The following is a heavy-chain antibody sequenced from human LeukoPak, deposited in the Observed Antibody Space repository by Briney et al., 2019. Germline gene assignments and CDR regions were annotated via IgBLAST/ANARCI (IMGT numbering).Heavy chain of an antibody. J-gene: IGHJ3*02. D-gene: IGHD3-3*01. CDR1: GGSISSYY. V-gene: IGHV4-59*08. CDR2: IYYSGST. CDR3: ARTIFMEAFDI. Sequence: PSETLSLTCTVSGGSISSYYWSWIRQPPGKGLEWIGYIYYSGSTNYNPSLKSRVTISVDTSKNQFSLKLSSVTAADTAVYYCARTIFMEAFDIWGQGTMVTVSS.